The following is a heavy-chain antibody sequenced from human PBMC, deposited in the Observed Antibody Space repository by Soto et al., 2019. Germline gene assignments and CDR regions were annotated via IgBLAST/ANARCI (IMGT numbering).Heavy chain of an antibody. CDR1: GGSISSYY. J-gene: IGHJ3*02. CDR3: ARPSGHFYGDEEGYGAFDI. Sequence: PSETLSLTCTVSGGSISSYYWSWIRQPPGKGLKWIGYIYYSGSTNYNPSLKSRVTISVDTSKNQFSLKLSSVTAADTAVYYCARPSGHFYGDEEGYGAFDIWGQGTMVTVSS. D-gene: IGHD4-17*01. V-gene: IGHV4-59*08. CDR2: IYYSGST.